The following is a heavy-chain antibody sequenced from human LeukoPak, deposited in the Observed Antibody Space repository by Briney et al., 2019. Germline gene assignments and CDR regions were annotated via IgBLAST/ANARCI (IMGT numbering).Heavy chain of an antibody. V-gene: IGHV1-46*01. CDR2: INPRGDST. D-gene: IGHD3-22*01. Sequence: GASVKVSCKASGYTFTSYYMHWVRQAPRQGLEWMGIINPRGDSTSYAQKFQGRVTMTRDTSTSTVYMELSSLRSEDTAVYYCARDTPYDTSGYFFDYWGQGTLVTVSS. CDR3: ARDTPYDTSGYFFDY. CDR1: GYTFTSYY. J-gene: IGHJ4*02.